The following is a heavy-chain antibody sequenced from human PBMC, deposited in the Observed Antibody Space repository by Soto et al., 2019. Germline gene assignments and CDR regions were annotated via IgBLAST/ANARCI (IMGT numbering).Heavy chain of an antibody. D-gene: IGHD4-17*01. CDR2: IYYSGST. J-gene: IGHJ4*02. CDR1: GGSISSGDYY. Sequence: QVQLQESGPGLVKPSQTLSLTCTVSGGSISSGDYYWSWIRQPPGKGLEWIGYIYYSGSTYYNPSLKSRVTISVDTSKNQFSLKLSSVTAADTAVYYCARDSDGDYRGLWLDYWGQGTLVTVSS. CDR3: ARDSDGDYRGLWLDY. V-gene: IGHV4-30-4*01.